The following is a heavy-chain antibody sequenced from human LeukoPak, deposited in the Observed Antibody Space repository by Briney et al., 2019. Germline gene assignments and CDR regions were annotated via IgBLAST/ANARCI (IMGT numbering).Heavy chain of an antibody. CDR2: IYYSGST. CDR1: GGSISSGGYY. Sequence: PSETLSLTCTVSGGSISSGGYYWSWIRQHPGKGLEWIGYIYYSGSTYYNPSLKSRVTISVDTSKNQFSLKLSSVTAADTAVYYCARSKLLWFGGSRPNSFQHWGQGTLVTVSS. CDR3: ARSKLLWFGGSRPNSFQH. D-gene: IGHD3-10*01. J-gene: IGHJ1*01. V-gene: IGHV4-31*03.